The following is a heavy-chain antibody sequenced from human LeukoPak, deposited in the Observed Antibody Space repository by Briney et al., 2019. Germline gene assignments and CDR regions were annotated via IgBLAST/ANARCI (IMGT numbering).Heavy chain of an antibody. V-gene: IGHV3-9*01. CDR2: ISWNSGSI. D-gene: IGHD6-6*01. Sequence: GGSLRLSCAASGFTFDDYAMHWVRQAPGKGLEWVSGISWNSGSIGYADSVKGRFTISRDNSKNTLYLQMNSLRAEDTAVYYCAKDREPPYSSSSLFSGYWGQGTLVTVSS. J-gene: IGHJ4*02. CDR1: GFTFDDYA. CDR3: AKDREPPYSSSSLFSGY.